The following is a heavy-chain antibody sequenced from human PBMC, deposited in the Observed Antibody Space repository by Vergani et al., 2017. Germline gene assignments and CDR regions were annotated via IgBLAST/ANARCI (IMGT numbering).Heavy chain of an antibody. D-gene: IGHD6-13*01. CDR2: IYYSGST. CDR1: GGSISSRSYY. Sequence: QLQLQESGPGLVKPSETLSLPCTVSGGSISSRSYYWGWTGQPPGKGLEWIGSIYYSGSTYYNPSLKSRVTISVDTSKNQFSLKLSSVTAADTAVYYCAREGIAAAGRYDYWGQGTLVTVSA. J-gene: IGHJ4*02. CDR3: AREGIAAAGRYDY. V-gene: IGHV4-39*07.